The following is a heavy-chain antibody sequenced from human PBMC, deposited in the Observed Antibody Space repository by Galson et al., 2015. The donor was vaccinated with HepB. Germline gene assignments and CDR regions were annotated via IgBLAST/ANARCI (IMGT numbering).Heavy chain of an antibody. CDR2: ISYDGSNK. V-gene: IGHV3-30*04. CDR3: ARGEDSSGWYKY. Sequence: SLRLSCAASGFTFSSYAMHWVRQAPGKGLEWVAVISYDGSNKYYADSVKGRFTISRDNSKNTLYLQMNSLRAEDTAVYYCARGEDSSGWYKYWGQGTLVTVSS. CDR1: GFTFSSYA. D-gene: IGHD6-19*01. J-gene: IGHJ4*02.